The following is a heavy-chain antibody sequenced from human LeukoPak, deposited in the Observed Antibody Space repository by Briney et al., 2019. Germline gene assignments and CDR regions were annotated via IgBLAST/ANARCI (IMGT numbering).Heavy chain of an antibody. Sequence: SETLSLTCTVSDDSISDYYWSWIRQPPGKGLEWIGYIYHSGSTNSNPSLKSRVTLSVDTSKSQFSLKLSSVTAADTAVYYCARLGGTSLYGSDYWGQGTLVTVSS. D-gene: IGHD1-26*01. CDR3: ARLGGTSLYGSDY. J-gene: IGHJ4*02. CDR1: DDSISDYY. V-gene: IGHV4-59*08. CDR2: IYHSGST.